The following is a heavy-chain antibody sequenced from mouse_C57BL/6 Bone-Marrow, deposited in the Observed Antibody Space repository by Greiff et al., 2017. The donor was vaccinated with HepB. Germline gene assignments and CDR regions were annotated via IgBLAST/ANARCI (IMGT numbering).Heavy chain of an antibody. J-gene: IGHJ4*01. CDR3: ARYRTTVMDAMDY. V-gene: IGHV1-82*01. D-gene: IGHD1-1*01. CDR1: GYAFSSSW. Sequence: VQLQQSGSELVKPGASVKISCKASGYAFSSSWMNWVKQRPGKGLEWIGRIYPGDGDTNYNGKFKGKATLTADKSSSTAYMQLSSLTSEDSAVYFCARYRTTVMDAMDYWGQGTSVTVSS. CDR2: IYPGDGDT.